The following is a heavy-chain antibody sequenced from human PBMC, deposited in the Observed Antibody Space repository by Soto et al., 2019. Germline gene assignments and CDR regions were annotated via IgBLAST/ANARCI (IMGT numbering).Heavy chain of an antibody. V-gene: IGHV4-39*01. Sequence: PSETLSLTCTVSGGSISSSSYYWGWIRQPPGKGLEWIGSIYYSGITYYSPSLKSRVTMAVDTSKNQFSLKLSSVTAADTAVYYCARLYGSGSYNFYGMDVWGQGTAVTVSS. D-gene: IGHD3-10*01. CDR1: GGSISSSSYY. CDR2: IYYSGIT. J-gene: IGHJ6*02. CDR3: ARLYGSGSYNFYGMDV.